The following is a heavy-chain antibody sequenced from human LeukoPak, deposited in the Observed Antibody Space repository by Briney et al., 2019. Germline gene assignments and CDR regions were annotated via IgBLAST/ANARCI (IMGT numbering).Heavy chain of an antibody. CDR2: IYYSGST. D-gene: IGHD3-10*01. V-gene: IGHV4-59*12. CDR1: GGSISSYY. J-gene: IGHJ4*02. CDR3: ARDRAGEEPGVSDY. Sequence: SETLSLTCTVSGGSISSYYWSWIRQPPGKGLEWIGYIYYSGSTNYNPSLKSRVTISVDTSKNQFSLKLSSVTAADTAVYYCARDRAGEEPGVSDYWGQGTLVTVSS.